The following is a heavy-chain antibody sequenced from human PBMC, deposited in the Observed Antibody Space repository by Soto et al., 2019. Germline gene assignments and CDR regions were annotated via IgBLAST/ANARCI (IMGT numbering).Heavy chain of an antibody. CDR1: GGSFSGYY. CDR3: ARGYGYYSAYYFDY. D-gene: IGHD5-18*01. Sequence: SETLSLTCAVYGGSFSGYYWSWIRQPPGKGLEWIGEINHSGSTNYNPSLKSRVTISVDTAKNQFSLKLSSVTAADTAVYYCARGYGYYSAYYFDYWGQGTLVTVSS. V-gene: IGHV4-34*01. CDR2: INHSGST. J-gene: IGHJ4*02.